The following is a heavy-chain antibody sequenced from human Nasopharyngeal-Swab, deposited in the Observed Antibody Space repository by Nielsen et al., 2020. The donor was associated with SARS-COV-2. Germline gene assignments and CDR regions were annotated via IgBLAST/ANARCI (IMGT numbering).Heavy chain of an antibody. J-gene: IGHJ4*02. CDR2: IKQDGSEK. CDR3: ASLTYYYDSSGLDY. V-gene: IGHV3-7*01. Sequence: GESLKISCAASGFTFSSYGMHWVRQAPGKGLEWVANIKQDGSEKYYVDSVKGRFTISRDNAKNSLYLQMNSLRAEDTAVYYCASLTYYYDSSGLDYWGQGTLVTVSS. D-gene: IGHD3-22*01. CDR1: GFTFSSYG.